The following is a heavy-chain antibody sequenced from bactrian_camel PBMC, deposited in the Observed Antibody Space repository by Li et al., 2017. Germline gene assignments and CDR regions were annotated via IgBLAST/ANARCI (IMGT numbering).Heavy chain of an antibody. CDR1: GATDSMYA. D-gene: IGHD3*01. CDR3: AAKSPCKGTSGLTVSGNRI. Sequence: QVQLVESGGGSVQAGGSLRLSCAASGATDSMYAMGWFRQGPGKAREGVAIIYAGGRTRYADSEKGRFSISQDNAKSTLYLQMNSLKPEDTAMYYCAAKSPCKGTSGLTVSGNRIWGQGTQVTVS. CDR2: IYAGGRT. V-gene: IGHV3S53*01. J-gene: IGHJ4*01.